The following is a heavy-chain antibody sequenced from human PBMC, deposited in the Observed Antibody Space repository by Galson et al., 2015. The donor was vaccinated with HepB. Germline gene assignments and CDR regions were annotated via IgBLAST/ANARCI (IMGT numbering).Heavy chain of an antibody. CDR1: GFTFDDYA. CDR2: ISWNSGST. V-gene: IGHV3-9*01. D-gene: IGHD6-19*01. Sequence: SLRLSCAASGFTFDDYAMHWVRHAPGKGLEWVSGISWNSGSTGYANSVKGRFTISRDNAKKSLYLQMNSLRSEDTALYYCAKDAQGAVAGRGWFDSWGQGTLITVSS. CDR3: AKDAQGAVAGRGWFDS. J-gene: IGHJ5*01.